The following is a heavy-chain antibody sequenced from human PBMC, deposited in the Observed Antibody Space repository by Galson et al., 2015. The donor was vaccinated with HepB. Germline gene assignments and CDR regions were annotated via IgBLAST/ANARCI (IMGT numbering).Heavy chain of an antibody. J-gene: IGHJ4*02. Sequence: SVKVSCKASGYTFTSYYMHWVRQAPGQGLEWMGIINLSGGSTSYAQKLQGRVTMTRDTSTSTVYMELSSLRSEDTAVYYCARVVVGDYALDYWGQGTLVTVSS. CDR2: INLSGGST. CDR3: ARVVVGDYALDY. D-gene: IGHD4-17*01. CDR1: GYTFTSYY. V-gene: IGHV1-46*04.